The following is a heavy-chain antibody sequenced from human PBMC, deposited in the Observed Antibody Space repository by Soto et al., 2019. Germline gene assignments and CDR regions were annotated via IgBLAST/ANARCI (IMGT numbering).Heavy chain of an antibody. CDR1: GGSISSYY. V-gene: IGHV4-59*01. CDR2: IYYSGST. D-gene: IGHD2-8*01. CDR3: ARINVSRGYFQH. J-gene: IGHJ1*01. Sequence: SETLSLTCTVSGGSISSYYWSWIRQPPGKGLEWIGYIYYSGSTNYNPSLKSRVTISVDTSKNQFSLKLSSVTAADMAVYYCARINVSRGYFQHWGQGTLVTVSS.